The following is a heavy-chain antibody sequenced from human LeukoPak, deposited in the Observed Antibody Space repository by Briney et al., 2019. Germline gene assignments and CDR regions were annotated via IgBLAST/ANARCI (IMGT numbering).Heavy chain of an antibody. CDR1: GYTFTSYY. J-gene: IGHJ4*02. V-gene: IGHV1-46*01. CDR2: INPSGGST. CDR3: ARDQRVGYYFDY. D-gene: IGHD5-24*01. Sequence: ASVTVSFKASGYTFTSYYMHWVRQPPGQGLEWMGIINPSGGSTSYAQKFQGRVTMTRDTSTSTVYMELSSLRSEDTAVYYCARDQRVGYYFDYWGQGTLVTVSS.